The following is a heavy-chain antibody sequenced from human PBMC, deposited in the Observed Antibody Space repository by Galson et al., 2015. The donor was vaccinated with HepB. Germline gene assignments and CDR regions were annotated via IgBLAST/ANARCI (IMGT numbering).Heavy chain of an antibody. J-gene: IGHJ6*02. D-gene: IGHD6-13*01. Sequence: SVKVSCKAFGYTFTTYYMHWVRQAPGRGLEWMGLINPSGGGTSYAQKLQGRVTMTRDTSTSTVYMQLSSLRSEDTAVYYCARDRIGAAGLFYSYGTDLWGQGTTVTVSS. CDR2: INPSGGGT. V-gene: IGHV1-46*04. CDR1: GYTFTTYY. CDR3: ARDRIGAAGLFYSYGTDL.